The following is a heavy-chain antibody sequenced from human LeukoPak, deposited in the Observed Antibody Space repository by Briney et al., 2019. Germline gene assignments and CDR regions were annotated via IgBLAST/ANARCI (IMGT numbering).Heavy chain of an antibody. D-gene: IGHD3-22*01. CDR1: GFTFSSYS. CDR2: ISSSSSTI. V-gene: IGHV3-48*04. J-gene: IGHJ5*02. CDR3: ARDDYYDSSGYYNWFDP. Sequence: GGSLRLSCAASGFTFSSYSMTWVRQAPGKGLEWVSYISSSSSTIYYADSVKGLFTNSRDNAKNSLYLQMNSLRAEDTAVYYCARDDYYDSSGYYNWFDPWGQGTLVTVPS.